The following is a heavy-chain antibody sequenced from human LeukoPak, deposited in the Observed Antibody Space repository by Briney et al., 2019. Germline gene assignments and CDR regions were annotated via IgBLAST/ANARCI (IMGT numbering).Heavy chain of an antibody. CDR1: GYTLTELS. J-gene: IGHJ4*02. V-gene: IGHV1-24*01. D-gene: IGHD3-3*01. CDR2: FDPEDGVT. CDR3: ATVRITIFGVVSYFDY. Sequence: ASVKVSCKVSGYTLTELSMHWVRQAPGKGLEWMGGFDPEDGVTIYAQKFQGRVTMTEDTSTDTAYMELSSLRSEDTAVYYCATVRITIFGVVSYFDYWGQGTLVTVSS.